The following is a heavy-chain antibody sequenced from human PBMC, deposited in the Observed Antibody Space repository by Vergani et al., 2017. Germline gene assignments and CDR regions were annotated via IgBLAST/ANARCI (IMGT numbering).Heavy chain of an antibody. J-gene: IGHJ5*02. Sequence: QVQLQESGPGLVKPPGTLSLTCAVSGGSISSSNWWSWVRQPPGKGLEWSGEIYHSGSTNYNPSLTSRVTVSVDKSKNHFSLKLSSVTAADTAVYYCARLSGPPGWFDPWGHGTLVTVSS. CDR2: IYHSGST. CDR1: GGSISSSNW. D-gene: IGHD3-10*01. V-gene: IGHV4-4*03. CDR3: ARLSGPPGWFDP.